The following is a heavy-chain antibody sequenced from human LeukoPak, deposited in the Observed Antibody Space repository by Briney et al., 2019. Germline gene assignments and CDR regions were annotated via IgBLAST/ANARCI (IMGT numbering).Heavy chain of an antibody. V-gene: IGHV4-34*01. J-gene: IGHJ2*01. Sequence: PSETLSLTCAVYGGSFSGYYWSWIRQPPGKGLEWIGEINHSGSTNYNPSLKSRVTISVDTSKNQFSLKLSSVTAADTAVYYCARRSSKRFNWYFDLLGRGTLVTVSS. CDR3: ARRSSKRFNWYFDL. D-gene: IGHD5-24*01. CDR1: GGSFSGYY. CDR2: INHSGST.